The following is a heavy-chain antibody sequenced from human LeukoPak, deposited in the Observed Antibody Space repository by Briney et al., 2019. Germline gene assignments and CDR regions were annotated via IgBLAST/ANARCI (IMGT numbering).Heavy chain of an antibody. J-gene: IGHJ5*02. V-gene: IGHV4-4*02. CDR1: GGSISSSNW. CDR2: IYHSGST. Sequence: PSETLSLTCAVSGGSISSSNWWSWVRQPPGKGLEWIGEIYHSGSTNYNPSLKSRVTISVDKSKNQFSLKLSPVTAADTAVYYCARTDDYGDSYWFDPWSQGTLVTVSS. CDR3: ARTDDYGDSYWFDP. D-gene: IGHD4-17*01.